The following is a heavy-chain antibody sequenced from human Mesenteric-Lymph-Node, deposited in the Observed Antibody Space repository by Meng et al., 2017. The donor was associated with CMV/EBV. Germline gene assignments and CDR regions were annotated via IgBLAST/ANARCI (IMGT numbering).Heavy chain of an antibody. CDR2: ITHSGST. CDR1: GGSISSSSYY. V-gene: IGHV4-39*07. D-gene: IGHD3-22*01. J-gene: IGHJ4*02. CDR3: ARRGSSGYYYGVDY. Sequence: SETLSLTCTVSGGSISSSSYYWGWIRQPPGKGLEWIGEITHSGSTNYNPSLKSRVTISVDTSKNQFSLKLNSVTAADTAVYYCARRGSSGYYYGVDYWGQGTLVTVSS.